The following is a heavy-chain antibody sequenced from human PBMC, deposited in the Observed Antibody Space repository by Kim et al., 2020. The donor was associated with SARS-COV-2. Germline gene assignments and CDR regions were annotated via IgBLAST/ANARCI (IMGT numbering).Heavy chain of an antibody. CDR3: ACIAARPDPGVYYCGMDV. CDR1: GYTFTSYA. D-gene: IGHD6-6*01. V-gene: IGHV7-4-1*02. CDR2: INTNTGNP. J-gene: IGHJ6*02. Sequence: ASVKVSCKASGYTFTSYAMNWVRQAPGQGLEWMGWINTNTGNPTYAQGFTGRFVFSLDTSVSTAYLQISSLKAEDTAVYYCACIAARPDPGVYYCGMDVWGQGTTVTVSS.